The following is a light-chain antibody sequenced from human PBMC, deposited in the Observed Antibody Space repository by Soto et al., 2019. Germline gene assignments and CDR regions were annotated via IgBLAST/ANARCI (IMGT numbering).Light chain of an antibody. CDR2: GAS. CDR1: QSVSSSY. J-gene: IGKJ1*01. CDR3: QQYGSSPWT. V-gene: IGKV3-20*01. Sequence: EIVLTQSPGTLSLSPGERATLSCRASQSVSSSYLAWYQQKPGQAPRLLIYGASSRATGIPDRFSGSWSGTDFTLTISRLEPEYFAVYYCQQYGSSPWTFGQGTKVEIK.